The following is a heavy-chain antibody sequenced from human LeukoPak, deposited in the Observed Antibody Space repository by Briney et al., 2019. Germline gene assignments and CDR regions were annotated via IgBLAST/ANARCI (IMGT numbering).Heavy chain of an antibody. CDR2: IWYDGSNK. Sequence: GGSLRLSCAASGFTFSSYGMHWVRQAPGKGLEWVAVIWYDGSNKYYADSVKGRFTISRDNSKNTLYLQMNSLRAEDTAVYYCARAAYDSSGYLTLWGQGTLVTVSS. CDR1: GFTFSSYG. J-gene: IGHJ4*02. CDR3: ARAAYDSSGYLTL. D-gene: IGHD3-22*01. V-gene: IGHV3-33*01.